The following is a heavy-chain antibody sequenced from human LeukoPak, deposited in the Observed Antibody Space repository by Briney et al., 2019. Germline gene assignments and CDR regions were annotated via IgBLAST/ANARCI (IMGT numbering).Heavy chain of an antibody. J-gene: IGHJ6*03. Sequence: SSVKVSCKASGGTFSSYAISWVRQAPGQGLEWMGGIIPIFGTANYAQKFQGRVTITADESTSTAYMELSSLRSEDTAVYYCARVVVDPRYYYYYMDVWGKGTTVTVSS. CDR3: ARVVVDPRYYYYYMDV. V-gene: IGHV1-69*01. CDR1: GGTFSSYA. CDR2: IIPIFGTA. D-gene: IGHD2-2*01.